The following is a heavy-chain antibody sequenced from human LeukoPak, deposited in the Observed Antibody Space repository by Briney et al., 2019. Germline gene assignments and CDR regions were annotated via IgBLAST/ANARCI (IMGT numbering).Heavy chain of an antibody. CDR2: ISGSGGST. CDR1: YFTLTSYA. J-gene: IGHJ4*02. Sequence: GGSLRLSCAASYFTLTSYAMCGVRQAPGKGLEWVSAISGSGGSTYYADSVKGRFTISRDNSKSTLFLQMNSLRAEDTAVYYCAKDPRVGSRVATPCHWGQGTLVTVSS. D-gene: IGHD5-24*01. CDR3: AKDPRVGSRVATPCH. V-gene: IGHV3-23*01.